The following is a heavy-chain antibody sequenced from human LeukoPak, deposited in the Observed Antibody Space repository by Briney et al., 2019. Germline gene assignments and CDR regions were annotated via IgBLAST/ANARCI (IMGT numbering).Heavy chain of an antibody. D-gene: IGHD3-16*01. CDR3: ARELGGYNDY. J-gene: IGHJ4*02. CDR1: GFTFSSYW. Sequence: GGSLRLSCAASGFTFSSYWMHWVCQVPGKGLVWVSRINSDGGSTRYADSVKGRFTISRDNAKNALYLQLNSLRVEDTAVYYCARELGGYNDYWGQGTLVTVSS. CDR2: INSDGGST. V-gene: IGHV3-74*01.